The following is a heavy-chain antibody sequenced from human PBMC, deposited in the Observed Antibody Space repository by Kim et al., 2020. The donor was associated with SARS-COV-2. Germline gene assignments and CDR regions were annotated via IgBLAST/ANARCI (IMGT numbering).Heavy chain of an antibody. J-gene: IGHJ1*01. D-gene: IGHD2-2*01. CDR1: GGSFSDNY. V-gene: IGHV4-34*01. CDR3: ARASPVETSRTAPPFLQH. CDR2: ISNGGST. Sequence: SETLSLTCAVSGGSFSDNYWSWIRQPPGKGMEWVGEISNGGSTNSSPSLTSRVTMSVDTTTNQFSLKLNSVTAAATAVDFCARASPVETSRTAPPFLQHWGQGTLVSVSS.